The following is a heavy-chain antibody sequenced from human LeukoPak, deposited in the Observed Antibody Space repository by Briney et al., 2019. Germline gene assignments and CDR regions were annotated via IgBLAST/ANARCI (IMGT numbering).Heavy chain of an antibody. J-gene: IGHJ3*02. Sequence: GGSLRLSCAASGFTFGTYAMSWVRQAPGKGLEWISAISGSGGSTYYADSVKGRFTISRDNSKNTLYLQMNSLRAEDTAVYYCAREQREAVAGIEVDDAFDIWGQGIMVTVSS. CDR3: AREQREAVAGIEVDDAFDI. CDR1: GFTFGTYA. D-gene: IGHD6-19*01. CDR2: ISGSGGST. V-gene: IGHV3-23*01.